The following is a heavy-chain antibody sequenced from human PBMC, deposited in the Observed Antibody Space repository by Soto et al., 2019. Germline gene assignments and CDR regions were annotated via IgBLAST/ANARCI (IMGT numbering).Heavy chain of an antibody. J-gene: IGHJ6*02. CDR2: IYPGDSDT. CDR1: GYSFTNYW. Sequence: LGESLKISCMPSGYSFTNYWIGWVRQMPGKGPEWMGIIYPGDSDTRYSPSFQGQVTISADKSTSTAYLLWSSLEASDTAIYFCGGSIFYYGMDVWGQATTVTVSS. D-gene: IGHD3-16*01. V-gene: IGHV5-51*01. CDR3: GGSIFYYGMDV.